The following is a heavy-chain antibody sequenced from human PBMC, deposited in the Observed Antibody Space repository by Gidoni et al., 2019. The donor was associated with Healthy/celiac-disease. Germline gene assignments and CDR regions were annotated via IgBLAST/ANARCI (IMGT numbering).Heavy chain of an antibody. CDR2: ISYDGSNK. CDR1: GFTSSSYG. V-gene: IGHV3-30*18. CDR3: AKGEELLYYYYYGMDV. D-gene: IGHD3-16*01. Sequence: QVQLVESGGGVVQLGRSLRLSCAAYGFTSSSYGMHWVRQAPGKGLEWLPVISYDGSNKYYADSVKCRFPISRDNSKNTLYLQMNSLRAEDTALFYCAKGEELLYYYYYGMDVWGQGTTVTVSS. J-gene: IGHJ6*02.